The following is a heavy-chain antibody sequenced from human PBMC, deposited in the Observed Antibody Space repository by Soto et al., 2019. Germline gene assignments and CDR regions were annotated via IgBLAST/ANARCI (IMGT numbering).Heavy chain of an antibody. V-gene: IGHV3-23*01. CDR2: ISVSGGST. Sequence: GGSLRLSCAASVFTFSSYAMSWVRPAPGKGLEWVSAISVSGGSTYYADSVNGRFTISRDNSKNTLYLQMNSLRAEDTAVYYCAKDLGYCSSTSCYTDWFDPWGQGTLVTVSS. D-gene: IGHD2-2*02. J-gene: IGHJ5*02. CDR3: AKDLGYCSSTSCYTDWFDP. CDR1: VFTFSSYA.